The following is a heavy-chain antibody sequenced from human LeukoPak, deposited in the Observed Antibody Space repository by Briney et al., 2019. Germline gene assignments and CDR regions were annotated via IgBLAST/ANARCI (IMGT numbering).Heavy chain of an antibody. J-gene: IGHJ6*03. Sequence: GGSLRFSCAASGLTFSSYRMNWVRQAPGKGLEWVSYISSGGSTVYYGDSVKGRFTISRDNAKNSLYLEMNSLRAEDTAVYYCARVYYYYMDVWGKGTTVTVSS. V-gene: IGHV3-48*04. CDR2: ISSGGSTV. CDR3: ARVYYYYMDV. CDR1: GLTFSSYR.